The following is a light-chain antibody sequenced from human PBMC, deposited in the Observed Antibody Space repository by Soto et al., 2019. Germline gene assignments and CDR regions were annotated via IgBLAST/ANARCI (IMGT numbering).Light chain of an antibody. J-gene: IGKJ1*01. Sequence: EIVLTQSPGTLSLSPGEGATLSCRASQSVTNNCLAWFQQKPGQAPRLLIYGAFSRATSIPDRFSGSGSGTDFTLTISRLAPEDFAMYYCQQYGSSPGTFGQGTKVEVK. V-gene: IGKV3-20*01. CDR3: QQYGSSPGT. CDR1: QSVTNNC. CDR2: GAF.